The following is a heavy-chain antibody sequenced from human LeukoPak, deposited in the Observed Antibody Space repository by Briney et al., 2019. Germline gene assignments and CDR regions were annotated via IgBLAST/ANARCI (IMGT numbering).Heavy chain of an antibody. J-gene: IGHJ4*02. D-gene: IGHD1-1*01. CDR1: GFTFSNYA. Sequence: PGGSLRLSCAASGFTFSNYAMHWVRQAPGNGLEWVAVIWYDGSNKFYADSAKGRFTVSRDNSKNTLYLQMNSLRAEDTAVFYCARQSHLDLYFDYWGQGTLVTVSS. CDR2: IWYDGSNK. V-gene: IGHV3-33*01. CDR3: ARQSHLDLYFDY.